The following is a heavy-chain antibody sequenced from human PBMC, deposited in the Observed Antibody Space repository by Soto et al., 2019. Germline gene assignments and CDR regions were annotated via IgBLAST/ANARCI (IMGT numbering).Heavy chain of an antibody. CDR2: IFSNDEK. J-gene: IGHJ6*02. D-gene: IGHD3-3*01. Sequence: QVTLKESGPVLVKPTETLTLTCTVSGFSLSNARMGVSWIRQPPGKALEWLAHIFSNDEKSYSTSLKSRLTISKDTSKSQVVLTMTNMDPVDTATYYCARSRGRFLEWSHYYYYGMDVWGQGTTVTVSS. V-gene: IGHV2-26*01. CDR1: GFSLSNARMG. CDR3: ARSRGRFLEWSHYYYYGMDV.